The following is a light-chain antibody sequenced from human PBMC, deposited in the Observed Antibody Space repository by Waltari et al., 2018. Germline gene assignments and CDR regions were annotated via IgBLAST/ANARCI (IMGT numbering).Light chain of an antibody. CDR1: QNIRTY. CDR2: GAS. CDR3: QQSLKTPIT. V-gene: IGKV1-39*01. Sequence: DIEMTQSPSSLSASVGDRVTMTCRASQNIRTYLNWYQQKPGKAPKVLIYGASNLQSGVPSRFSGSGSGTDFSLTISSRQPEDFATYYCQQSLKTPITFGQGTRLQIK. J-gene: IGKJ5*01.